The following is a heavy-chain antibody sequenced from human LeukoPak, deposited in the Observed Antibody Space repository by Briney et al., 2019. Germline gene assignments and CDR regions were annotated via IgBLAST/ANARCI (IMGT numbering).Heavy chain of an antibody. J-gene: IGHJ4*02. V-gene: IGHV3-53*01. CDR2: IYTGGST. CDR3: ARDLAAAGDY. D-gene: IGHD6-13*01. CDR1: GFTVSSNY. Sequence: GGSLRLSCAVSGFTVSSNYMSWVRQPPGKGLEWVSGIYTGGSTYSADSVKGRFTIFRDNSKNTLHLQMHSLRVEDTAVYYCARDLAAAGDYWGQGTLVTVSS.